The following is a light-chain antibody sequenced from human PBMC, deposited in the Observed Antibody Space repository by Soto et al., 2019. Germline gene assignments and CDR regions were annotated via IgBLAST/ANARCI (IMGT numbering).Light chain of an antibody. V-gene: IGKV3-11*01. Sequence: VVTQSPATLSVSPGERATLSCRASRRISRNLAWYQQKPGQAPRLLIYGASTRATDIPARFSGSGSGTDFTLTISSLDPEDSAVYYCHQRSKWPLTFGGGTKVDIK. J-gene: IGKJ4*01. CDR2: GAS. CDR1: RRISRN. CDR3: HQRSKWPLT.